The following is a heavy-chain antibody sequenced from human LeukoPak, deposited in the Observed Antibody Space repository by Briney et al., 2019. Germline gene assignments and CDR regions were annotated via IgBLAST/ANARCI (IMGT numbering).Heavy chain of an antibody. J-gene: IGHJ4*02. Sequence: GGSLRLSCSASGFPFSTYAMSWVRQAPAKGLEWVSTLTGGGSTIFYADSVKGRFTISRDNSKNTLYLQMNSLRAEDTAVYYCAKGSYYDSSDLDYWGQGTLVTVSS. V-gene: IGHV3-23*01. CDR3: AKGSYYDSSDLDY. CDR1: GFPFSTYA. CDR2: LTGGGSTI. D-gene: IGHD3-22*01.